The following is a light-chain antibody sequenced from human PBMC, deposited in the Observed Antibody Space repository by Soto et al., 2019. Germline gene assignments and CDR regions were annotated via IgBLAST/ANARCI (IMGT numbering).Light chain of an antibody. CDR2: GAS. CDR3: QQYRAWT. Sequence: EIVMTQSPATLSVSPGERATLSCRASQSVSSNLAWYQQKPGQAPRLLIYGASTRATGIPARFSGSGSGTEFTLTISSLQSEYFAVYYCQQYRAWTFGQGTKVEIK. J-gene: IGKJ1*01. CDR1: QSVSSN. V-gene: IGKV3-15*01.